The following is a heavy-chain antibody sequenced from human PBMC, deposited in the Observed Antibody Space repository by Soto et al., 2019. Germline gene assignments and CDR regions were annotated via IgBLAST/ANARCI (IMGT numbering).Heavy chain of an antibody. CDR3: ARDGDYDYVWGDGMDV. CDR1: GYTFTSYG. D-gene: IGHD3-16*01. V-gene: IGHV1-18*01. CDR2: ISAYNGIT. J-gene: IGHJ6*02. Sequence: QVQLVQSGAEVKKPGASVKVSCKASGYTFTSYGISWVRQAPGQGLEWMGWISAYNGITNYAQKLQGSVTMTTDTSTSTAYMELRSLRSDDTAVYYCARDGDYDYVWGDGMDVWGQGTTVTVSS.